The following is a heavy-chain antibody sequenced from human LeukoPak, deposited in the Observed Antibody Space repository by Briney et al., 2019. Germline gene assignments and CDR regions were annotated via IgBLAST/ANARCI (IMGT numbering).Heavy chain of an antibody. CDR1: GFTFSSYG. V-gene: IGHV3-30*18. Sequence: PGGSLRLSCAASGFTFSSYGMHWVRQAPGKGLEWVAVISFDGNNKYYADSAKGRFTISRDNSKNRLYLQMNSLRAEDTAVYYCAKDHYDTGGTYSFDPWGRGTLVTVSS. CDR3: AKDHYDTGGTYSFDP. D-gene: IGHD2-8*02. J-gene: IGHJ5*02. CDR2: ISFDGNNK.